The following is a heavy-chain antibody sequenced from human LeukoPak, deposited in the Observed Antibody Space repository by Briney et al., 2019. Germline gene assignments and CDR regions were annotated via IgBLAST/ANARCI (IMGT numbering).Heavy chain of an antibody. V-gene: IGHV4-31*03. J-gene: IGHJ1*01. CDR3: ARVAGTDAEYFQH. Sequence: SETLSLTCTVSGGSISSGGYYWSWLRQHPGKGLEWIGYIYYSGSTYYNPSLKSRVTISVDTSKNQFSLKLSSVTAADTAVYYCARVAGTDAEYFQHWSQGTLVTVSS. CDR1: GGSISSGGYY. CDR2: IYYSGST. D-gene: IGHD6-19*01.